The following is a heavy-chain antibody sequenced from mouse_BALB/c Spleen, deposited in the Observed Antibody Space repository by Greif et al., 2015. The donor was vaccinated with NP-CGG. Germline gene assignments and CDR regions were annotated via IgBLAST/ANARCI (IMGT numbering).Heavy chain of an antibody. V-gene: IGHV5-17*02. Sequence: EVQLVESGGGLVQPGGSRKLSCAASGFTFSSFGMHWVRQAPEKGLEWVAYISSGSSTIYYADTVKGRFTISRDNPKNTLFLQMASLRSEDTAMYYCARGQGGNYDYWGQDTTLTVSS. CDR1: GFTFSSFG. CDR2: ISSGSSTI. D-gene: IGHD2-1*01. J-gene: IGHJ2*01. CDR3: ARGQGGNYDY.